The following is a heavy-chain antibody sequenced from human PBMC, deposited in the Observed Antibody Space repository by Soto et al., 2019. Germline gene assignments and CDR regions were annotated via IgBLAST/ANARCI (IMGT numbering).Heavy chain of an antibody. Sequence: QVQLQQWGAGLLKPSETLSLTCAVYGGSFSGYYWSWIRQPPGKGLEWIGEINHSGSTNYNPSPKSRVTLSVDTSKNQFSLKLSSVTAADTAVYYCARRRLSLPRSYSSSSRWFDPWGQGTLVTVSS. CDR2: INHSGST. V-gene: IGHV4-34*01. J-gene: IGHJ5*02. D-gene: IGHD6-6*01. CDR1: GGSFSGYY. CDR3: ARRRLSLPRSYSSSSRWFDP.